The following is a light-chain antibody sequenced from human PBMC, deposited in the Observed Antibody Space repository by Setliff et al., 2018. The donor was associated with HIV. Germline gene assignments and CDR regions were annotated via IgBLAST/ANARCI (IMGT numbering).Light chain of an antibody. Sequence: QSALTQPASLSGSPGQTITISCSGTSDDLGQYNYVSWYQQHPGKAPKLMIYDVTKRPSGVPDRFSGSKSGNTASLTISGLQAEDEADYYCCSYAGSYTPVIFGGGTKVTVL. CDR3: CSYAGSYTPVI. CDR2: DVT. CDR1: SDDLGQYNY. V-gene: IGLV2-11*01. J-gene: IGLJ2*01.